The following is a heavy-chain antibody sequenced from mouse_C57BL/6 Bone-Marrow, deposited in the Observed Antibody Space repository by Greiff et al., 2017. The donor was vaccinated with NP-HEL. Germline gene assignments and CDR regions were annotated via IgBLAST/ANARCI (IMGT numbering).Heavy chain of an antibody. D-gene: IGHD4-1*01. V-gene: IGHV1-55*01. J-gene: IGHJ2*01. CDR2: IYPGSGST. Sequence: QVQLQQPGAELVKPGASVKMSCKASGYTFTSYWITWVKQRPGQGLEWIGDIYPGSGSTHYNEKFKSKATLTVDTSSSTAYMQLSSLTSEDSAVYYCARALTGAYYFDYWGQGTTLTVSS. CDR3: ARALTGAYYFDY. CDR1: GYTFTSYW.